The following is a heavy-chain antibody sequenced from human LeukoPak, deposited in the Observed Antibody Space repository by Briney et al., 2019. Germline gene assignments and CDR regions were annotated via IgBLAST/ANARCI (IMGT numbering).Heavy chain of an antibody. V-gene: IGHV4-59*01. Sequence: SETLSLTCTVSGGSIRSYSWSWIRQPPGKGLEWIGYIYYSGSTNYNPSLKSRVTISVDTSKNQFSLKLSSVTAADTAVYYCARGSDHYDSSGYRYFDLWGRGTLATVSS. J-gene: IGHJ2*01. CDR1: GGSIRSYS. CDR3: ARGSDHYDSSGYRYFDL. CDR2: IYYSGST. D-gene: IGHD3-22*01.